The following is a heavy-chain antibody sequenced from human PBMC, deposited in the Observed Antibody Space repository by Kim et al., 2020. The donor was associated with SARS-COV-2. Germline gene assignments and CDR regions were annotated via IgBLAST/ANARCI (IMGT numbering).Heavy chain of an antibody. Sequence: GGSLRLSCTGSGFTFGDYAMSWFRQAPGKGLEWVGFIRSKAYGGTTEYAASVKGRFTISRDDSKSLASLQMNSLKTEDTAVYYCTRDGTGYSSGGMVYWGQGIMVSVSS. CDR2: IRSKAYGGTT. CDR1: GFTFGDYA. V-gene: IGHV3-49*03. CDR3: TRDGTGYSSGGMVY. J-gene: IGHJ4*02. D-gene: IGHD6-19*01.